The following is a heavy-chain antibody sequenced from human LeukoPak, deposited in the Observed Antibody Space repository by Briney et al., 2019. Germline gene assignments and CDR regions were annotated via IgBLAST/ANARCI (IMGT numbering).Heavy chain of an antibody. CDR1: GGSINISY. J-gene: IGHJ3*02. V-gene: IGHV4-59*08. CDR2: IYYRGST. CDR3: ARSGVFTGYDAFDI. Sequence: SETLSLTCTVSGGSINISYWSWIRQPPGKGLEWIGCIYYRGSTNYNPSLKSRVTISVDTSKNQYSLKLSSVTAADTAVYYCARSGVFTGYDAFDIWGQGTRVTVSS. D-gene: IGHD6-13*01.